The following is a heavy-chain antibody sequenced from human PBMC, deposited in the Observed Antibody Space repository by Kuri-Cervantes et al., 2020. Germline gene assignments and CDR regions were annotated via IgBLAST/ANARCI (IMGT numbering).Heavy chain of an antibody. CDR1: GGSIRSSSHY. V-gene: IGHV4-39*07. CDR2: IYYSGNT. J-gene: IGHJ5*02. D-gene: IGHD3-9*01. Sequence: ESLKISCSVSGGSIRSSSHYWGWIRQPPGKGLEWIGTIYYSGNTYYNPSLKSRVTISVDTSKNQFSLKLSSVTAADTAVYYCARVFDWPTKFDPWGQGTLVTVSS. CDR3: ARVFDWPTKFDP.